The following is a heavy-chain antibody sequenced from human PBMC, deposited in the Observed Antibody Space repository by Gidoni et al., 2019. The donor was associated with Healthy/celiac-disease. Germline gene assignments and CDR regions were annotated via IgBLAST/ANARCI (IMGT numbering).Heavy chain of an antibody. J-gene: IGHJ4*02. V-gene: IGHV4-34*01. D-gene: IGHD3-22*01. CDR2: INHSGST. CDR1: GGSFSGYY. CDR3: ARARGYSSGYYYGY. Sequence: QVQLQQWGAGLLKPSETLSLTCAVYGGSFSGYYWSWIRQPPGKGLEWIGEINHSGSTNYNPSLKSRVTISVDTSKNQFSLKLSSVPAADTAVYYCARARGYSSGYYYGYWGQGTLVTVSS.